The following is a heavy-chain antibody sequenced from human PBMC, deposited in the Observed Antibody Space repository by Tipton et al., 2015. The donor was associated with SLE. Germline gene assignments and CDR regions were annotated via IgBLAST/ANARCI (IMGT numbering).Heavy chain of an antibody. CDR1: AGSITSHF. CDR2: IYYTGST. CDR3: ARVVGITGSDGAYDI. D-gene: IGHD1-1*01. Sequence: TLSLTCTVSAGSITSHFWTWIRQPPGKGLEWIGYIYYTGSTNSNPALKSRVTISADTSKNQFSLKLSSVTAADTAVYYCARVVGITGSDGAYDIWGQGTMVTVSS. V-gene: IGHV4-59*11. J-gene: IGHJ3*02.